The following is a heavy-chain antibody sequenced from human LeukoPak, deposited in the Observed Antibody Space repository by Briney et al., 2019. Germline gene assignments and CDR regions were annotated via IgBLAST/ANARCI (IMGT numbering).Heavy chain of an antibody. D-gene: IGHD4-17*01. CDR2: TYYRSKRYN. J-gene: IGHJ4*02. Sequence: SPTRSLTFAISGDSVSINSAAWNWVRQAPARGLEWLGSTYYRSKRYNDYAVAVESRITINPDTSKNQFSLQLNSVTPEDTAVYYCARARNDYGVIYFDYWGQGPLVTVSS. CDR3: ARARNDYGVIYFDY. CDR1: GDSVSINSAA. V-gene: IGHV6-1*01.